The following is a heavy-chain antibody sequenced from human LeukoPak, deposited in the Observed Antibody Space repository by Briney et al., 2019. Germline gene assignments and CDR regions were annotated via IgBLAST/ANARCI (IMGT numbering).Heavy chain of an antibody. CDR1: GVSIRSHY. Sequence: PSETLSLTCTVSGVSIRSHYWIWIRQPPGKGLEWIGHISYSESTNYNPSLESRVTMSVDTSKNQFSLRLSSVTAADTAVYYCARDGEGDEGWDYWGQGTLVTVSS. J-gene: IGHJ4*02. D-gene: IGHD7-27*01. CDR3: ARDGEGDEGWDY. CDR2: ISYSEST. V-gene: IGHV4-59*11.